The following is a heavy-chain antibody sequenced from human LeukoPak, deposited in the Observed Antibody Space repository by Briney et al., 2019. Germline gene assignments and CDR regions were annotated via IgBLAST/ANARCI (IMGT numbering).Heavy chain of an antibody. CDR3: ARILHGILDGMDV. J-gene: IGHJ6*02. CDR1: GFIFSKYD. CDR2: IGDGGDT. V-gene: IGHV3-13*01. D-gene: IGHD3/OR15-3a*01. Sequence: GGSLRLSCAASGFIFSKYDMHWVRQPPGKGLEWVSVIGDGGDTFYSGSVRGRFTIFRENAKNSLYLQMNSLGAGDTAVYYCARILHGILDGMDVWGQGTTVTFSS.